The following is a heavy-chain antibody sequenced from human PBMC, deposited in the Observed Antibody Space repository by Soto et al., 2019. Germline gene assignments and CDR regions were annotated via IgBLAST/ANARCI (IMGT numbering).Heavy chain of an antibody. J-gene: IGHJ3*02. Sequence: EVQLVESGGGLVKPGGSLRLSCAASGFTFSSYSMNWVRQAPGKGLEWVSSISSSSSYIYYADSVKGRFTISRDNAKNSLYLQMNSLRAEDTAVYYCARGFDIVVVVAATRGAFDIWGQGTMVTVSS. CDR2: ISSSSSYI. CDR3: ARGFDIVVVVAATRGAFDI. D-gene: IGHD2-15*01. CDR1: GFTFSSYS. V-gene: IGHV3-21*01.